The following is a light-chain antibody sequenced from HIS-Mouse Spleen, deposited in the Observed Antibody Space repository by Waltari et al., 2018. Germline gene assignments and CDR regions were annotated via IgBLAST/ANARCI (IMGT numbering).Light chain of an antibody. CDR1: SIDVGSYNL. Sequence: QSALTQPASVSGSPGQSITISCTVTSIDVGSYNLVSRYQQHTGKAPKLMIYEGSKRPSGVSNRFSGSKSGNTASLTISGLQAEDEADYYCCSYAGSSTLYVFGTGTKVTVL. V-gene: IGLV2-23*01. CDR2: EGS. CDR3: CSYAGSSTLYV. J-gene: IGLJ1*01.